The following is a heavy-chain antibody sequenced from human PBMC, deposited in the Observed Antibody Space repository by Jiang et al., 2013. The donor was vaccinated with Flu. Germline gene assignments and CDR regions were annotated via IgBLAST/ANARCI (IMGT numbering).Heavy chain of an antibody. V-gene: IGHV6-1*01. Sequence: QTLSLTCAISGDSVSSHSAAWNWLRQSPLRGLEWLGKTYYRSKWYNDYAVSVKSRITINPDTSKNQFSLHLSSVTPEDTAVYYCTRDRGGLDYWGQGTLVTVSS. CDR1: GDSVSSHSAA. CDR3: TRDRGGLDY. D-gene: IGHD2-15*01. CDR2: TYYRSKWYN. J-gene: IGHJ4*02.